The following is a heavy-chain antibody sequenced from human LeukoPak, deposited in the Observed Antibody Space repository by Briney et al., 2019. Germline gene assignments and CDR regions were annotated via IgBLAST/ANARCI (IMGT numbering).Heavy chain of an antibody. D-gene: IGHD2-2*02. CDR3: ARGGYSDNWFDP. CDR2: INHSGST. V-gene: IGHV4-34*01. CDR1: GGSFSGYY. J-gene: IGHJ5*02. Sequence: SETLSLTCAVYGGSFSGYYWSWIRQPPGKGLEWIGEINHSGSTNYNPSLKSRVTISLDTCKNQFSLKLSSVTAADTAVYYCARGGYSDNWFDPWGQGTLVTVSS.